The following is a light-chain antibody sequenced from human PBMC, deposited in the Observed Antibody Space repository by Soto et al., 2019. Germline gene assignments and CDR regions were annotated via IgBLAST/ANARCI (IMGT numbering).Light chain of an antibody. CDR2: LGS. CDR1: QSLLHSNGKNY. V-gene: IGKV2-28*01. CDR3: MQALDTRT. Sequence: IVMTQSPLSLPVTPGEPASISCRSSQSLLHSNGKNYLDWYLQKPGQSPRLLIYLGSNRASGVADRCCGSGSGTDFTLTISRVEVEDVGVYYCMQALDTRTFGQGTKVEIK. J-gene: IGKJ1*01.